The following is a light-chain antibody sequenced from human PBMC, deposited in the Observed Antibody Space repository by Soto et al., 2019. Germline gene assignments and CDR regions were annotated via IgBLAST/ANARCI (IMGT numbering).Light chain of an antibody. CDR1: SSNIGTSS. Sequence: QPVLTQPHSASGTPGQRVTISCSGSSSNIGTSSVHWFQQLPGTAPQLLISTTNQRPSGVPERFSGSKSVTSASLAISGLQSEDEADYYCAAWDDSLNGHVFGPGTKVTVL. CDR3: AAWDDSLNGHV. J-gene: IGLJ1*01. V-gene: IGLV1-44*01. CDR2: TTN.